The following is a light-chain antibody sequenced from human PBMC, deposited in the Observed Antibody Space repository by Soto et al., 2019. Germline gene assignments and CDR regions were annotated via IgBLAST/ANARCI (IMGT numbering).Light chain of an antibody. CDR3: QQSYITPWT. CDR1: QRVNNY. J-gene: IGKJ1*01. CDR2: AAS. V-gene: IGKV1-39*01. Sequence: DIQMTQSPSTLSASVGDRVNITCRASQRVNNYLNWYQLKPGEAPKLLISAASTLQIGVPSRFGGSGSGTIFTLAISGLQPEDFATYYCQQSYITPWTFGQGTKVDI.